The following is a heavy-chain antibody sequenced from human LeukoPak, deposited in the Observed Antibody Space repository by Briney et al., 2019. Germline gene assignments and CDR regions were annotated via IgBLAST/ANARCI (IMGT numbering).Heavy chain of an antibody. CDR1: VFTFSRYA. CDR3: AKDHDSNGLYQGRDY. Sequence: GGSPRLSCAASVFTFSRYAMNWVRQTPGKGLEWVSTISTSGSTHYADSVKGRFTISRDNSKDTLYLQMNSLRAEDAAIYYCAKDHDSNGLYQGRDYWGQGTLVTISS. CDR2: ISTSGST. D-gene: IGHD6-25*01. J-gene: IGHJ4*02. V-gene: IGHV3-23*01.